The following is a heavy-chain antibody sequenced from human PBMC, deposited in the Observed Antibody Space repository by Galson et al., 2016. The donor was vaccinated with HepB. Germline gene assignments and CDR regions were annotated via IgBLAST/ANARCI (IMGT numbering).Heavy chain of an antibody. CDR3: ASGQWDPLLVDH. Sequence: PALVKPTQTLTLTCSFSGFSLSTTGVGVGWFRQPPGKAPEWLALTFWDAAKRYNPFLKTRLTITKDPPKNQVVLTMTNMDPVNTATYYCASGQWDPLLVDHWGQGTLVTVSS. CDR1: GFSLSTTGVG. CDR2: TFWDAAK. V-gene: IGHV2-5*02. D-gene: IGHD1-26*01. J-gene: IGHJ1*01.